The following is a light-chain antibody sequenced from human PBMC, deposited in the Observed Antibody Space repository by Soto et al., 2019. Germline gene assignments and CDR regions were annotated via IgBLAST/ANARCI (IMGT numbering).Light chain of an antibody. J-gene: IGKJ5*01. CDR1: QSVSSSY. CDR2: DAS. CDR3: QQRSNWPPSIT. Sequence: EIVLTQSPGTLSLSPGERATLSFSASQSVSSSYLAWYQQKPGQAPRLLIYDASNRATDIPARFSGSGSGTDFTLTISSLEPEDFAVYYCQQRSNWPPSITFGQGTRLEIK. V-gene: IGKV3-11*01.